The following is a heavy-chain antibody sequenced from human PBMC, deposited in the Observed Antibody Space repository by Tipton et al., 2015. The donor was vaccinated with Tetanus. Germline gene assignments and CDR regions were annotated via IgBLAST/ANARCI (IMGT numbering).Heavy chain of an antibody. J-gene: IGHJ4*02. V-gene: IGHV4-39*01. Sequence: TLSLTCSVSGGSISGSSYYWSWIRQPPGKALEWIGSIYYSGSTFYHPSLQCRVTISVDTSKNQFSLRLSSVTAADTAVYFCARHPPPYYYGSGSYLDYWGQGTPVTVSS. CDR1: GGSISGSSYY. D-gene: IGHD3-10*01. CDR2: IYYSGST. CDR3: ARHPPPYYYGSGSYLDY.